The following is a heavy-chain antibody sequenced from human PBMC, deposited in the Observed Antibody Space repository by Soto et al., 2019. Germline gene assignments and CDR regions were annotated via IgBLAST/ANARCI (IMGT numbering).Heavy chain of an antibody. V-gene: IGHV1-69*13. D-gene: IGHD2-21*01. CDR2: IIPIFGTA. CDR3: ARAYCGGDCYSPAFDI. J-gene: IGHJ3*02. Sequence: SVKVSCKASGGTFSSYAISWVRQAPGQGLEWMGGIIPIFGTANYAQKFQGRVTITADESTSTAYMELSSLRSEDTAVYYCARAYCGGDCYSPAFDIWGQGTMVTVSS. CDR1: GGTFSSYA.